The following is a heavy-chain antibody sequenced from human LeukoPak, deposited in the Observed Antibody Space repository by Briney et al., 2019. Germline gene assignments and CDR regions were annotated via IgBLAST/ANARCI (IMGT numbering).Heavy chain of an antibody. J-gene: IGHJ4*02. V-gene: IGHV3-13*01. CDR3: ARGRNGNYHDSSGFYPY. Sequence: PGGSLRLSCAASGFTFSSYDMHWVRQATGKGLEWVSAIGTLGDTSYPDSVKGRFTISRENAKNSLYLQMNNLRAGDTAVYYCARGRNGNYHDSSGFYPYWGQGTLVTVSS. D-gene: IGHD3-22*01. CDR1: GFTFSSYD. CDR2: IGTLGDT.